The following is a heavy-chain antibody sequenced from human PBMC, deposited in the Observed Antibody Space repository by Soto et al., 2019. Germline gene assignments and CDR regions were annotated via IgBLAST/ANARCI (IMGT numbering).Heavy chain of an antibody. D-gene: IGHD6-6*01. CDR1: GFTFSSYA. V-gene: IGHV3-23*01. CDR3: ARAARRRYYYYYYMDV. J-gene: IGHJ6*03. Sequence: GGSLRLSCAASGFTFSSYAMSWVRQAPGKGLEWVSAISGSGGSTYYADSVKGRFTISRDNAKNSLYLQMNSLRAEDTAVYYCARAARRRYYYYYYMDVWGKGTTVTVSS. CDR2: ISGSGGST.